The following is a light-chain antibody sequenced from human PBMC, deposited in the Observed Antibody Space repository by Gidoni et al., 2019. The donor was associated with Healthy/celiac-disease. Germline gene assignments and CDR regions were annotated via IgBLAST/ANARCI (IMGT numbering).Light chain of an antibody. CDR1: QSVSSN. Sequence: ATLPVSAGESATLSCRGSQSVSSNLAWYQQKPGQAPRLLIYGASSRATGIPGRFSGSGSGTEFTLTISSLQSEDFAVYYCQQYNSWLWTFGQGTKVEIK. CDR3: QQYNSWLWT. CDR2: GAS. J-gene: IGKJ1*01. V-gene: IGKV3-15*01.